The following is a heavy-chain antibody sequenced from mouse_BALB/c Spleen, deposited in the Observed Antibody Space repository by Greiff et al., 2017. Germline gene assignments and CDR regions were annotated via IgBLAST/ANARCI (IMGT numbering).Heavy chain of an antibody. CDR3: ARWVLSAWFAY. CDR2: IDPENGDT. V-gene: IGHV14-4*02. J-gene: IGHJ3*01. CDR1: GFNIKDYY. Sequence: EVQLQQSGAELVRSGASVKLSCTASGFNIKDYYMHWVKQRPEQGLEWIGWIDPENGDTEYAPKFQGKATMTADTSSNTAYLQLSSLTSEDTAVYYCARWVLSAWFAYWGQGTLVTVSA. D-gene: IGHD2-3*01.